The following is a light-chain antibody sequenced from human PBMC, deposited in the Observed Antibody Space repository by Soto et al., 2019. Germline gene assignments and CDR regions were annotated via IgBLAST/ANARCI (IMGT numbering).Light chain of an antibody. CDR3: TSYAGRNNFFDV. CDR1: SSDVGGYNY. V-gene: IGLV2-8*01. CDR2: EVS. Sequence: QSALAQPPSASGSPGQSVTISCTGTSSDVGGYNYVSWYQQHPGKAPKLMIYEVSKRPSGVPDRFSGSKSGNTASLTVSGFQAEDEADYYCTSYAGRNNFFDVFGTGTKVTVL. J-gene: IGLJ1*01.